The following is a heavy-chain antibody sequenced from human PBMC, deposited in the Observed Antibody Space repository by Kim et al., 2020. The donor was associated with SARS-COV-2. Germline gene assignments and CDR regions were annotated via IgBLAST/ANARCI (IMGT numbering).Heavy chain of an antibody. D-gene: IGHD2-21*01. J-gene: IGHJ6*04. Sequence: ASVKVSCEASGYSFTTYYIHWVRQAPGQGLEWVGIINPSGGRTTYAQKFQGRVTMTGDTSTSTVYMELSSLRFEDTAVYFCARRKYSRGHLDVWGKGTTVIVSS. V-gene: IGHV1-46*01. CDR2: INPSGGRT. CDR1: GYSFTTYY. CDR3: ARRKYSRGHLDV.